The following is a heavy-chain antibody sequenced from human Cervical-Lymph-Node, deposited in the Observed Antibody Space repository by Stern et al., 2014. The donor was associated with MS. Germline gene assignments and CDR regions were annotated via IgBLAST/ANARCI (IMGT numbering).Heavy chain of an antibody. CDR2: TYYSGST. CDR1: GGSISSGGYY. CDR3: ARVSYDFWSGYFPFDY. Sequence: VQLVESGPGLVKPSQTLSLTCTVSGGSISSGGYYWSWIRQHPGKGLEWIGDTYYSGSTYYNPSLKSRVTISVDTSKNQFSLKLSSVTAADTAVYYCARVSYDFWSGYFPFDYWGQGTLVTVSS. V-gene: IGHV4-31*03. D-gene: IGHD3-3*01. J-gene: IGHJ4*02.